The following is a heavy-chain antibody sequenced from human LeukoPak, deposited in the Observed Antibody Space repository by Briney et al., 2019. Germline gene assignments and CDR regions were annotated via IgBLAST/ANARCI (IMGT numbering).Heavy chain of an antibody. V-gene: IGHV3-21*01. CDR3: ARDRDTAMVTSGFSDC. CDR1: GFTFSSYS. D-gene: IGHD5-18*01. Sequence: GGSLRLSCAASGFTFSSYSMNWVRQAPGKGLEWVSSISSSSSYIYYADSVKGRFTISRDNAKNSLYLQMNSLRAEDTAVYYCARDRDTAMVTSGFSDCWGQGTLVTVSS. CDR2: ISSSSSYI. J-gene: IGHJ4*02.